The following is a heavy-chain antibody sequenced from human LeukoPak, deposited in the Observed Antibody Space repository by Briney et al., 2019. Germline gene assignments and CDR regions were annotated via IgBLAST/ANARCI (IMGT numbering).Heavy chain of an antibody. J-gene: IGHJ4*02. D-gene: IGHD1-26*01. CDR3: ARAQMGAPTDY. CDR2: ISYDGSNK. Sequence: PTGRSLRLSCAASGFTFSSYAMHWVRQAPGKGLEWVAVISYDGSNKYYADSVKGRFTISRDNSENTLYLQMNSLRAEDTAVYYCARAQMGAPTDYWGQGTLVAVSS. CDR1: GFTFSSYA. V-gene: IGHV3-30*07.